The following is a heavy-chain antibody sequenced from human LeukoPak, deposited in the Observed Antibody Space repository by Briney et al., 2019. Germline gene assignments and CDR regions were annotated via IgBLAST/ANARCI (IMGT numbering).Heavy chain of an antibody. Sequence: SETLSLTCTVSGDSITSGSYYWGWVRQPPGKGLEWLGTIYYRGTTYYNPSLKSRVTISVDTSKNQFSLRLNSVTAADTAVYYCARGSGGIAVAAPPNYYYYMDVWGKGTTVTVSS. CDR1: GDSITSGSYY. V-gene: IGHV4-39*07. CDR3: ARGSGGIAVAAPPNYYYYMDV. CDR2: IYYRGTT. D-gene: IGHD6-19*01. J-gene: IGHJ6*03.